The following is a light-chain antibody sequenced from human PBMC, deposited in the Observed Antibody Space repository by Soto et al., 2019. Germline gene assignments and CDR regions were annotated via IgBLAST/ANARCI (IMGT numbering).Light chain of an antibody. V-gene: IGKV1-9*01. CDR1: WGSASY. CDR2: AAI. Sequence: DSQLTQSPSFVSASVGDRVTITCRASWGSASYSAWYQRKPGKAPKILIYAAITLQSGVPSRLSGNGSGTEFTITMSRVRPEDFAIYYCQRLNIGRTFCGGTKVAVK. CDR3: QRLNIGRT. J-gene: IGKJ4*01.